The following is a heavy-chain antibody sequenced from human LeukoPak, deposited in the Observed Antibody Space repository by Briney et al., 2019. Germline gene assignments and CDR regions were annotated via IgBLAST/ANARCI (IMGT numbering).Heavy chain of an antibody. CDR3: AKGWHYDSSGYLGY. CDR1: GFTFSSYG. J-gene: IGHJ4*02. Sequence: PGGSLRLSCAASGFTFSSYGMHWVRQAPGKGLEWVAVISYDGSNKYYADSVKGRFTISRDNSKNMLYLQMNSLRAEDTAVYYCAKGWHYDSSGYLGYWGQGTLVTVSS. D-gene: IGHD3-22*01. CDR2: ISYDGSNK. V-gene: IGHV3-30*18.